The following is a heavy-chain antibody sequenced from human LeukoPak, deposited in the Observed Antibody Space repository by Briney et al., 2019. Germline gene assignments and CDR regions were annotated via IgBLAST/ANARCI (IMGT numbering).Heavy chain of an antibody. CDR3: ATDPTPLVRGLIIAFTY. V-gene: IGHV1-58*01. Sequence: GASVKVSCKTSGFTLSGSAVQWVRQARGQGLEWLGWIIVDSVKTQSLRKLHERVTFTRDVSTNTAYMELTGLTSDDTAVYYCATDPTPLVRGLIIAFTYWGQGTQVTVSS. CDR1: GFTLSGSA. D-gene: IGHD3-10*01. CDR2: IIVDSVKT. J-gene: IGHJ4*02.